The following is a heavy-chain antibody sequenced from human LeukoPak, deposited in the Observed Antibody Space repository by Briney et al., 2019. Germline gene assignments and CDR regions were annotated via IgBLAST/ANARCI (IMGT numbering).Heavy chain of an antibody. CDR3: VKRTGLYFDY. Sequence: GGSLGLSCSASGFTFSSYAIHWVRQAPGKGLEYVSGISSNGGNTYNANSLKGRITISRDNSKNTVELQMSSLRTEDTAVYFCVKRTGLYFDYWGQGTLVTVSS. V-gene: IGHV3-64D*09. D-gene: IGHD7-27*01. J-gene: IGHJ4*02. CDR2: ISSNGGNT. CDR1: GFTFSSYA.